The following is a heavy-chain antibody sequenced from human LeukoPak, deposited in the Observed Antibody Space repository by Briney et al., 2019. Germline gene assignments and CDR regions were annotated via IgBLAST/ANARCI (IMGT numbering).Heavy chain of an antibody. V-gene: IGHV3-30*02. CDR1: GFTFSSYG. D-gene: IGHD3/OR15-3a*01. CDR3: AKRGVDEDYFDY. J-gene: IGHJ4*02. CDR2: IRYDGSNK. Sequence: GGSLRLSCAASGFTFSSYGMHWVRQAPGKGLEWVAFIRYDGSNKYYADSVKGRFTISRDNSKNTLYLQMNSLRAEDTAVYYCAKRGVDEDYFDYWGQGTLVTVSS.